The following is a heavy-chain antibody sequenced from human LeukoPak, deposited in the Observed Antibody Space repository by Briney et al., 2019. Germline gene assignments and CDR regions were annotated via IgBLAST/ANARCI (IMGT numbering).Heavy chain of an antibody. D-gene: IGHD3-10*01. Sequence: SETLSLTCTVSGGSISSYYWSWIRQPPGKGLEWIGYIYYSGSTNYNPSLKSRVTISVDTSKNQFSLKLSSVTAADTAVYYCARDLITRGFDPWGQGTLVTVSS. CDR2: IYYSGST. CDR3: ARDLITRGFDP. V-gene: IGHV4-59*01. J-gene: IGHJ5*02. CDR1: GGSISSYY.